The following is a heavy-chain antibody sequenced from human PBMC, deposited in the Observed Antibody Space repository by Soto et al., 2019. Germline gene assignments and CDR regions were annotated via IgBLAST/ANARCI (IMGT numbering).Heavy chain of an antibody. J-gene: IGHJ4*02. Sequence: QVQLVESGGGVVQPGRSLRLSCAASGFTFSTYAMHWVRQAPGKGLEWVAVISRDGTNKYHADSVKGRFTISRDNSKNTMYLQMNSLRAEDTAMYYCARFVGYGGDDYYFDYWGQGTLVTVSS. CDR1: GFTFSTYA. D-gene: IGHD5-12*01. CDR2: ISRDGTNK. V-gene: IGHV3-30-3*01. CDR3: ARFVGYGGDDYYFDY.